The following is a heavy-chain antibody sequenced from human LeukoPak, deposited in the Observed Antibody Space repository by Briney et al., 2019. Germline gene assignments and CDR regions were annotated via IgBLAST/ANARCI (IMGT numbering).Heavy chain of an antibody. V-gene: IGHV4-38-2*02. J-gene: IGHJ5*02. CDR2: IYHSGST. D-gene: IGHD3-3*01. CDR1: GYSISSGYY. CDR3: AMGVTIFGVVITGARGDWFDP. Sequence: SETLSLTCTVSGYSISSGYYWGWIRQPPGKGLEWIGSIYHSGSTYYNPSLKSRVTISVDTSKNQFSLKLSSVTAADTAVYYCAMGVTIFGVVITGARGDWFDPWRQGTLVTVSS.